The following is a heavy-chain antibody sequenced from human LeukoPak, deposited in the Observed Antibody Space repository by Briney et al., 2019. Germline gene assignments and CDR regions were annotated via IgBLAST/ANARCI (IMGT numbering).Heavy chain of an antibody. CDR1: GFSFTEWW. Sequence: GGSLGLSCAASGFSFTEWWMQWVRQAPGEGLVWLSHMNGDGSRISYADSAKGRFTISRDNAKKMLYLQMNSLRDEDTAVYYCARENYFGLDVWGQGTTVTVSS. V-gene: IGHV3-74*01. CDR2: MNGDGSRI. J-gene: IGHJ6*02. CDR3: ARENYFGLDV.